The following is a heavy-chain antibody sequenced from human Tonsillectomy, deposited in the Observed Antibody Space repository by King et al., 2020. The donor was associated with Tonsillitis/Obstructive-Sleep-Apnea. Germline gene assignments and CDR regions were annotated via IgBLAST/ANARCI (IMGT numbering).Heavy chain of an antibody. J-gene: IGHJ4*02. Sequence: DVQLVESGGGLVQPGGSLRLSCAASGFTLSNYWMHWVRQAPGKGLVWVSRINSDGSSTTYADSVKGRFTISRDNAKNTLYLQMSSLRAEDTAVYYCARGPGDFWSGFINYWGQGTLVTVSS. CDR2: INSDGSST. V-gene: IGHV3-74*01. D-gene: IGHD3-3*01. CDR1: GFTLSNYW. CDR3: ARGPGDFWSGFINY.